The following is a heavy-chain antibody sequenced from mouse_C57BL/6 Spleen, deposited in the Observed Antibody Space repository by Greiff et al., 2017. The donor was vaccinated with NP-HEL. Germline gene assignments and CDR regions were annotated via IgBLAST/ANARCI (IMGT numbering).Heavy chain of an antibody. V-gene: IGHV5-17*01. CDR1: GFTFSDYG. Sequence: EVMLVESGGGLVKPGGSLKLSCAASGFTFSDYGMHWVRQAPEKGLEWVAYISSGSSTIYYADKVKGRFTISRDNATNTLFLQMTRLRSEDTAMYYCARLLSSYFDYWGQGTTLTVSS. CDR3: ARLLSSYFDY. CDR2: ISSGSSTI. D-gene: IGHD1-1*02. J-gene: IGHJ2*01.